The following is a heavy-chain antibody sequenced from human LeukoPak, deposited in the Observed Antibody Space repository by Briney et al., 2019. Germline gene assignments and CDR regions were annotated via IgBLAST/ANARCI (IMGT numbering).Heavy chain of an antibody. D-gene: IGHD1-26*01. CDR2: ISINTDT. J-gene: IGHJ4*02. CDR3: AIAQSWDELFDS. CDR1: GIAVTGNY. V-gene: IGHV3-53*01. Sequence: GGSLRLSCAASGIAVTGNYMSWVRQPPGKGLEWVSFISINTDTFYADSVRGRFTISRDSSKNTLFLQMNSLRDEDSAVYYCAIAQSWDELFDSWGQGTLVTVSS.